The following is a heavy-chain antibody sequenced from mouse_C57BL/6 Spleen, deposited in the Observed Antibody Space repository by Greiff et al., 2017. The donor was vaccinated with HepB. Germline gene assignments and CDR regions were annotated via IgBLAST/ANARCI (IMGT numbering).Heavy chain of an antibody. CDR1: GYAFTNYL. CDR3: ARRVITTVVASYYAMDY. D-gene: IGHD1-1*01. CDR2: INPGSGGT. V-gene: IGHV1-54*01. J-gene: IGHJ4*01. Sequence: QVQLQQSGAELVRPGTSVKVSCKASGYAFTNYLIEWVKQRPGQGLEWIGVINPGSGGTNYNEKFKGKATLTADKSSSTAYMQLSSLTSEDSAVYFCARRVITTVVASYYAMDYWGQGTSVTVSS.